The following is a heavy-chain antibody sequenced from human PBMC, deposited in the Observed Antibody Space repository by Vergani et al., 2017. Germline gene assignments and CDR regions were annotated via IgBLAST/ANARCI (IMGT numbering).Heavy chain of an antibody. CDR2: IIPMFGTA. CDR3: ARKDTNMLSRCARVGRKYHSSMDV. CDR1: GGIFSNYA. J-gene: IGHJ6*02. V-gene: IGHV1-69*18. Sequence: QVQLVQCGTEVKKPGASEKVSCKASGGIFSNYAISWVRQAPGQGLEWMGRIIPMFGTAHYAQRLQGSVTITAYEFPSTAYMDLSSLSSEDTAVYYCARKDTNMLSRCARVGRKYHSSMDVWGQGTTVTVSS. D-gene: IGHD3-16*01.